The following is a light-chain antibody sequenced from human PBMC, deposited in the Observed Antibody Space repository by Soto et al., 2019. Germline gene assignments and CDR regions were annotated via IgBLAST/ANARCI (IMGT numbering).Light chain of an antibody. Sequence: QSGLTQAPSVSGTPGQRVTISCSGSSSNIGSNSVYWYQHLTGTAPKLLIYRNNQRPSGVPDRISGSKSDTSASLAISGLRSEDEADYNCATWDDSLSGFVFGTGTKLTVL. V-gene: IGLV1-47*01. CDR3: ATWDDSLSGFV. CDR1: SSNIGSNS. CDR2: RNN. J-gene: IGLJ1*01.